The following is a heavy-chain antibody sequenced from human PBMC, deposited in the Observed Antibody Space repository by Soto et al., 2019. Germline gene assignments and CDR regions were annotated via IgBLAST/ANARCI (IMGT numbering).Heavy chain of an antibody. Sequence: PGGFLRLSCAASGCTCSNAWINWVRQAPGKGLEWVGRVKSKNDGGTTDFAAPVKGRFAISRDDSKNMVYLEMNGLQTEDTAIYYCTTDSYITSIIVRFDYWGHGTLVTVSS. D-gene: IGHD3-22*01. CDR3: TTDSYITSIIVRFDY. J-gene: IGHJ4*01. CDR2: VKSKNDGGTT. CDR1: GCTCSNAW. V-gene: IGHV3-15*07.